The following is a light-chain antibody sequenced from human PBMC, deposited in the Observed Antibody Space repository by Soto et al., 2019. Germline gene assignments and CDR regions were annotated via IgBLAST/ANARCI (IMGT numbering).Light chain of an antibody. J-gene: IGKJ5*01. CDR1: QGLKF. CDR2: EAT. Sequence: DIQMTQSPSAVDAPVGDGLTIACRASQGLKFLAWYQQKPGKAPRLLIDEATNLQSGVPPRFSGSGSGTDFTLTISSLQPEDFATYFCQQANRFPITFGQGTRLETK. CDR3: QQANRFPIT. V-gene: IGKV1D-12*01.